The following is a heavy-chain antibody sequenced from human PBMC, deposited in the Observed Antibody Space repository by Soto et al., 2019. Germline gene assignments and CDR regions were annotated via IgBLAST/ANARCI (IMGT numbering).Heavy chain of an antibody. D-gene: IGHD2-2*02. Sequence: GGSLRLSCAASGFIFSNYGMHWVRQAPGKGLEWVAVIWFDGKAEYYADSVEGRFTISRDNSKNTLFLQMNSLRAEDTAIYYCARDKLPWLYPGAFDIWGQGTLVTVSS. V-gene: IGHV3-33*01. CDR2: IWFDGKAE. CDR1: GFIFSNYG. J-gene: IGHJ3*02. CDR3: ARDKLPWLYPGAFDI.